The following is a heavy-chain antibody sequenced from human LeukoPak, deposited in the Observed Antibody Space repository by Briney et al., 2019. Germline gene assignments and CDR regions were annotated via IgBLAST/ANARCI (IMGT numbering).Heavy chain of an antibody. J-gene: IGHJ4*02. CDR2: VIPIFGTA. Sequence: SVKVSCKASGGTFSSYAISWVRQAPGQGLEWMGGVIPIFGTANYAQKFQGRVTITTDESTSTAYMELSSLRSEDTAVYYCASGYSYGFDYWGQGTLVTVSS. D-gene: IGHD5-18*01. CDR1: GGTFSSYA. V-gene: IGHV1-69*05. CDR3: ASGYSYGFDY.